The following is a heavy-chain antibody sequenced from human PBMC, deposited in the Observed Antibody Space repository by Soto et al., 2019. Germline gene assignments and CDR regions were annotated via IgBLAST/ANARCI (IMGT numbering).Heavy chain of an antibody. V-gene: IGHV3-66*01. J-gene: IGHJ4*02. CDR3: ARARVGGLGAMFADY. D-gene: IGHD3-10*02. Sequence: EVQLVNSGGGLVQPGGSLRLSCAASGFTVSNNYMSWVRQAPGKGLEWVSVIYRGGSTYYADSVKDRFTISRDNSGNTVYLQMSSLRAEDTAVYYCARARVGGLGAMFADYWGQGTLVTVSS. CDR2: IYRGGST. CDR1: GFTVSNNY.